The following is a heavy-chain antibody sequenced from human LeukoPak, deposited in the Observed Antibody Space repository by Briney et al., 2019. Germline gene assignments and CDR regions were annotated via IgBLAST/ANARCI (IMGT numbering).Heavy chain of an antibody. D-gene: IGHD3-10*01. V-gene: IGHV4-34*01. CDR3: ARGQRITMVRGAIGSEYFQH. CDR2: INHSGST. J-gene: IGHJ1*01. Sequence: SETLSLTCAVYGGSFSGYYWTWIRQPPGKGLEWIGEINHSGSTNYIPSLKSRVTISVDTSKNQFSLKLSSVTAADTAVYYCARGQRITMVRGAIGSEYFQHWGQGTLVTVSS. CDR1: GGSFSGYY.